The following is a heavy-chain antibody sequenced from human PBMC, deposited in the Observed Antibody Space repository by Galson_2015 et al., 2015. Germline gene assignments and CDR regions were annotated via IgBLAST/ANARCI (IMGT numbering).Heavy chain of an antibody. CDR3: AREARIYACDI. CDR2: ISSEGSNK. Sequence: LRLSCAASGFTFSSYTMHWVRQAPGKGLEWVAAISSEGSNKYYVDSAKGRFTISRDNSKSTLYLQMNAVRAEDTAVYYCAREARIYACDIWGQGTMVTVSS. J-gene: IGHJ3*02. CDR1: GFTFSSYT. D-gene: IGHD2-15*01. V-gene: IGHV3-30*01.